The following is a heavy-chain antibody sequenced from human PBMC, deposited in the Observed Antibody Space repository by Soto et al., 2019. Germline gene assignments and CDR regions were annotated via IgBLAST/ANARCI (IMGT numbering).Heavy chain of an antibody. Sequence: QITLKESGPTLVKPTQTLTLTCTFSGFSLSTSGVGVGWIRQTPGKALEWLALIYWDDDKRYSPSLKSRLTITKDTSKHQVVLTMTNMDPVDTATYSCAHSGTVTTHHYYYYGMDVWGQGTTVTVSS. J-gene: IGHJ6*02. CDR2: IYWDDDK. CDR3: AHSGTVTTHHYYYYGMDV. D-gene: IGHD4-17*01. V-gene: IGHV2-5*02. CDR1: GFSLSTSGVG.